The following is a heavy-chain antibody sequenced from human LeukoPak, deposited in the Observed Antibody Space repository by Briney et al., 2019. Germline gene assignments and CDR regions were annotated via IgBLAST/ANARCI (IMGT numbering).Heavy chain of an antibody. J-gene: IGHJ4*02. CDR1: GFTLSDYY. D-gene: IGHD1-26*01. Sequence: SGGSLRLSCAASGFTLSDYYMSWIRQAPGRGLEWVSYMSSSGTKIDYTGSVKGRFTISRDIAKKSVYLQMNRLRADATAVYYCARGGWETYFDYWGLGTLVTVSS. CDR3: ARGGWETYFDY. CDR2: MSSSGTKI. V-gene: IGHV3-11*04.